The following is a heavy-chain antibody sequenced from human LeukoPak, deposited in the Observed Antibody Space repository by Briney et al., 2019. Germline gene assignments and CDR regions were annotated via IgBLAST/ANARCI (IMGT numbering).Heavy chain of an antibody. J-gene: IGHJ5*02. V-gene: IGHV4-39*07. D-gene: IGHD3-22*01. Sequence: SETLSLTCTVSGGSISSSSYYWGWIRQPPGKGLEWIGSIYYSGSTNYNPSLKSRVTISVDTSKNQFSLKLSSVTAADTAVYYCARAGFGYYDSSGYPTWFDPWGQGTLVTVSS. CDR1: GGSISSSSYY. CDR2: IYYSGST. CDR3: ARAGFGYYDSSGYPTWFDP.